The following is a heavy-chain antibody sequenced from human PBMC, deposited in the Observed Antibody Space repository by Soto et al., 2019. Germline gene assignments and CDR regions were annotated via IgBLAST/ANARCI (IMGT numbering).Heavy chain of an antibody. CDR1: GFTFSSYA. CDR3: VKYQTVTPKNVLFDY. Sequence: GGSLRLSCAASGFTFSSYAMSWVRQAPGKGLEWVSAISGSGGSTYYADSVKGRFTISRDNSKNTLYLQMNSLRAEDTAVYYCVKYQTVTPKNVLFDYWGQGTLVTVSS. J-gene: IGHJ4*02. CDR2: ISGSGGST. V-gene: IGHV3-23*01. D-gene: IGHD4-4*01.